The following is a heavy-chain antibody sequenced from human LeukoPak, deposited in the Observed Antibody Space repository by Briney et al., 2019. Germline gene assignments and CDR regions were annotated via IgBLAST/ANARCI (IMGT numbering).Heavy chain of an antibody. D-gene: IGHD2-2*01. J-gene: IGHJ4*02. CDR2: INPKSGGT. CDR3: ARSFSLVVPAAMGY. Sequence: ASVTLSFTASVYTFTDYYMHWVSQAPGQAREGMAWINPKSGGTNYAQKFQGRVTMTRDTSISTAYMGLSRLRSDDTAVYYCARSFSLVVPAAMGYWGQGTLVTVSS. V-gene: IGHV1-2*02. CDR1: VYTFTDYY.